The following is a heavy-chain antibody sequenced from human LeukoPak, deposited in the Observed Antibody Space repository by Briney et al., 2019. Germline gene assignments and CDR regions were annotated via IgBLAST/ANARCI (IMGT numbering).Heavy chain of an antibody. J-gene: IGHJ5*02. V-gene: IGHV4-31*03. CDR3: ARGLLFSWFDP. CDR2: IYYSGST. CDR1: GGSISSGGYY. D-gene: IGHD2-21*02. Sequence: SETLSLTCTVSGGSISSGGYYWSWIRQHPGKGLEWIGYIYYSGSTYYNPSPKSRVTISVDTSKNQFSLKLSSVTAADTAVYYCARGLLFSWFDPWGQGTLVTVSS.